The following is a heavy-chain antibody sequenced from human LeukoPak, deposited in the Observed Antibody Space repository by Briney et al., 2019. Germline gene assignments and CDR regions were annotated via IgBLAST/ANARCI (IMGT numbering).Heavy chain of an antibody. J-gene: IGHJ4*02. V-gene: IGHV4-59*01. CDR3: ARGEYYDSSGYYPTTNFDY. D-gene: IGHD3-22*01. Sequence: SETLSLTCTVSGGSISSYYWSWIRQPPGKGLEWIGYIYYSGSTNYNPSLKSRVTISVDTSKNQFSLKLSSVTAADTAVYYCARGEYYDSSGYYPTTNFDYWGQGTLVTVSS. CDR1: GGSISSYY. CDR2: IYYSGST.